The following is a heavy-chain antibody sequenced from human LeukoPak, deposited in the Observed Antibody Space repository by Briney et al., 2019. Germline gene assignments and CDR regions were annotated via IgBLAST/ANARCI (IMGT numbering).Heavy chain of an antibody. D-gene: IGHD3-10*01. J-gene: IGHJ5*02. CDR3: ARDFGSLFGEFINWFDP. CDR2: INSDGSST. Sequence: GGSLRLSCAASGFTFSSYWMHWVRQAPGKGLVWVSRINSDGSSTSYANSVKGRFTISRDNAKNTLYLQMNSLRAEDTAVYYCARDFGSLFGEFINWFDPWGQGTLVTVSS. CDR1: GFTFSSYW. V-gene: IGHV3-74*01.